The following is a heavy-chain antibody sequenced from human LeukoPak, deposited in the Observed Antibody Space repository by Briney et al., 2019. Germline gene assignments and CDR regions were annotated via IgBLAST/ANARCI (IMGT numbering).Heavy chain of an antibody. Sequence: SETLSFTCAVSSGSISAGTWWTWVRQPPGKGLEWIGQIDHSGGTDYNPPVKSRVTTSLHKSKSQLSLNLRSVTAAGTAIYYCAKHRGYAFDSWGQGTLVTVSS. V-gene: IGHV4-4*02. CDR2: IDHSGGT. CDR3: AKHRGYAFDS. D-gene: IGHD5-12*01. CDR1: SGSISAGTW. J-gene: IGHJ4*02.